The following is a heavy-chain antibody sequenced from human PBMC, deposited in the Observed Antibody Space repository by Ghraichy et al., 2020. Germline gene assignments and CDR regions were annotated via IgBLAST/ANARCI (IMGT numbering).Heavy chain of an antibody. Sequence: GGSLRLSCAASGFTFSSYWMHWVRQVPGKGLVWVSRIHKDGTSTSYADSAKGRFTISRDNDKNTLHLQMKSLRVEDTAIYYCARELPAAGMWGVDYWGQGTLVTVSS. D-gene: IGHD6-13*01. J-gene: IGHJ4*02. CDR1: GFTFSSYW. V-gene: IGHV3-74*01. CDR2: IHKDGTST. CDR3: ARELPAAGMWGVDY.